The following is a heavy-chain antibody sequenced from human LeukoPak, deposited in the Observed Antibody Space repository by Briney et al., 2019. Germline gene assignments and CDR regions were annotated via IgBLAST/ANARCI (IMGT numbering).Heavy chain of an antibody. V-gene: IGHV3-23*01. CDR2: VSRRGQNT. CDR3: VKDDYCSIPGCVIDALVV. Sequence: GGSLRLSCAASGFPFGDFATTWVRQVPGGGLQWVSTVSRRGQNTYYADSVKGRFTISRDDNKGMLYLQMNSLRAEDTAMYYCVKDDYCSIPGCVIDALVVWGQGTVVTVSS. D-gene: IGHD4-11*01. CDR1: GFPFGDFA. J-gene: IGHJ3*01.